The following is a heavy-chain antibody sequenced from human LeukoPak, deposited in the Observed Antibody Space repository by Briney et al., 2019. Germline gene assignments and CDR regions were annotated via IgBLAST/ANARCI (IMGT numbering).Heavy chain of an antibody. D-gene: IGHD2-15*01. CDR1: GFTFSSYA. J-gene: IGHJ5*02. V-gene: IGHV3-30*04. CDR2: ISYDGSNK. CDR3: ARDRIVVVVAALHVGSDP. Sequence: GRSLRLSCAASGFTFSSYAMHWVRQAPGKGLEWVAVISYDGSNKYYADSVKGRFTISRDNSKNTLYLQMNSLRAEDTAVYYCARDRIVVVVAALHVGSDPWGQGTLVTVSS.